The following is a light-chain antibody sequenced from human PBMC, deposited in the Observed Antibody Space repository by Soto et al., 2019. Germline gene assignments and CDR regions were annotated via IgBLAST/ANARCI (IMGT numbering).Light chain of an antibody. J-gene: IGKJ2*01. CDR1: QSVRSNY. V-gene: IGKV3-20*01. CDR2: DSS. CDR3: QQYGGSPPYT. Sequence: EIVLTQSPGTLSLSPGERATLSCGASQSVRSNYLAWYQHKPGQAPRLLIYDSSRRATGIPDRFSATGSGTDFTLTISRLEPEDSAVYLCQQYGGSPPYTFGQGTKVDI.